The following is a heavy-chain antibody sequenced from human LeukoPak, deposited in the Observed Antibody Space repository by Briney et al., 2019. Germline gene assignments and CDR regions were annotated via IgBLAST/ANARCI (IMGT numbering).Heavy chain of an antibody. CDR2: IRSKANSYAT. Sequence: GGSLRLSCAASGFTFSGSAMHWVRQASGKGLEWVGRIRSKANSYATAYAGSVKGRFTISRDDSKNTAYLQMNSLKTEDTAVYYCTRQEYYYGSGSYWSGAFDIWGQGTMVTVSS. J-gene: IGHJ3*02. D-gene: IGHD3-10*01. CDR3: TRQEYYYGSGSYWSGAFDI. CDR1: GFTFSGSA. V-gene: IGHV3-73*01.